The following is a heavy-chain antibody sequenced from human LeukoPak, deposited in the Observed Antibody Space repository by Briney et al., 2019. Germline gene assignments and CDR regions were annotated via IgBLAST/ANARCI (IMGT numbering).Heavy chain of an antibody. D-gene: IGHD2-2*01. V-gene: IGHV3-13*05. Sequence: PGGSLRLSYTASGFTFSCYDMHWVRQDKGKGQEWVSAISTAGDPYYLGSVKGRFTISRENARNSFYLQMNSLRAGDTAVYYCAGQARPGAAEGAFDIWGQGTMVTVSS. J-gene: IGHJ3*02. CDR3: AGQARPGAAEGAFDI. CDR1: GFTFSCYD. CDR2: ISTAGDP.